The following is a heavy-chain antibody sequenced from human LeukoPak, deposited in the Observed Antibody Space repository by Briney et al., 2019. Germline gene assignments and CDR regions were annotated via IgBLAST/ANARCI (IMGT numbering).Heavy chain of an antibody. D-gene: IGHD3-9*01. J-gene: IGHJ4*02. Sequence: GGSLRLSCAASGFTFSSYEMNWVRQAPGQGLEWVSYISSSGSTIYYADSLKGRFTISRDNAKNSLYLQMNSLRAEDTAVYYCARVGGYYDIFTGYYDFWGQGTLVTVSS. CDR1: GFTFSSYE. CDR2: ISSSGSTI. V-gene: IGHV3-48*03. CDR3: ARVGGYYDIFTGYYDF.